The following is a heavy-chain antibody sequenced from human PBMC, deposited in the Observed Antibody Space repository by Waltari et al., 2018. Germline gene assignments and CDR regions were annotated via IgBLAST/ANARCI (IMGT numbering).Heavy chain of an antibody. CDR3: ARGGPPQWELLSYYFDY. J-gene: IGHJ4*02. Sequence: QVQLQESGPGLVKPSETLSLTCTVSGGSISRYYWRWIRQPAGKGLEWIGRIYTSGSTNYNPSLKSRVTMSVDTSKNQFSLKLSSVTAADTAVYYCARGGPPQWELLSYYFDYWGQGTLVTVSS. D-gene: IGHD1-26*01. CDR1: GGSISRYY. V-gene: IGHV4-4*07. CDR2: IYTSGST.